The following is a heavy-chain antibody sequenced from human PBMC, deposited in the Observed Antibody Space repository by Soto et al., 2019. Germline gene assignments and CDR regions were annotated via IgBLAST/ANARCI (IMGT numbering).Heavy chain of an antibody. D-gene: IGHD3-10*01. CDR2: ISSSSDTI. Sequence: EVQLVESGGALVQPGGSLRLSCAASGFTFSTNSMSWVRQAPGKGLEWVSYISSSSDTIYYADSVEGRFSISRDKVNNSLYVQMNSLRDEDTAVYYCASRGWFDAWGQGTQVTVSA. J-gene: IGHJ5*02. CDR3: ASRGWFDA. CDR1: GFTFSTNS. V-gene: IGHV3-48*02.